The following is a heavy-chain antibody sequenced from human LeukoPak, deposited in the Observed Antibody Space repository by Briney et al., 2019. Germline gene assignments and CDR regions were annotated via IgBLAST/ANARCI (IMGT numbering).Heavy chain of an antibody. V-gene: IGHV3-48*02. Sequence: GGSLILSCAASGFTFSRSSMNWVRQAPGKGLEWLSYISSSSITTYYSDSVKGRFTISRDNAKNSLYLHMNSLRDEDTAVYYCARGTGPYYYYYAMDVWGQGTSVPASS. CDR3: ARGTGPYYYYYAMDV. CDR2: ISSSSITT. CDR1: GFTFSRSS. J-gene: IGHJ6*02.